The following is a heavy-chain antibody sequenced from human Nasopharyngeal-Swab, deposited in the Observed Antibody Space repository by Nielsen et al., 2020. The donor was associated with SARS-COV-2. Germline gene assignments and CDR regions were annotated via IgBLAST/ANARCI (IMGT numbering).Heavy chain of an antibody. Sequence: SETLSLTCAVYGGSFSGYYWSWIRQPPGKGLEWIGEINHSGSTNYNPSLKSRVTISVDTSKNQFSLKLSSVTAADTAVYYCGALKYCSGGSCHSFHTVCAFDIWGQGTMVTVSS. V-gene: IGHV4-34*01. CDR3: GALKYCSGGSCHSFHTVCAFDI. D-gene: IGHD2-15*01. CDR2: INHSGST. J-gene: IGHJ3*02. CDR1: GGSFSGYY.